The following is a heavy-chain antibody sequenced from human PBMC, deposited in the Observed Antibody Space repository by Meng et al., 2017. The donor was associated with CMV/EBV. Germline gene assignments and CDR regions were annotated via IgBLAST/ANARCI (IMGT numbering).Heavy chain of an antibody. CDR2: INPSGGST. Sequence: ASVKVSCKASGYTFTSYYMHWVRQAPGQGLEWMGIINPSGGSTSYAQKFQGRVTMTRDTSTSTVYMELSRLRSDDTAVYYCAREEPLYYDYVWGSYRFHQGYYYYGMDVWGQGTTVTVSS. V-gene: IGHV1-46*01. D-gene: IGHD3-16*02. CDR1: GYTFTSYY. CDR3: AREEPLYYDYVWGSYRFHQGYYYYGMDV. J-gene: IGHJ6*02.